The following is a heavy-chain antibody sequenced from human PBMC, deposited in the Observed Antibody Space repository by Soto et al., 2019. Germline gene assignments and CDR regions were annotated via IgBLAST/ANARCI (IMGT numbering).Heavy chain of an antibody. J-gene: IGHJ4*02. V-gene: IGHV2-5*02. CDR3: AHRVLRTVFGLVTTTAIYFDF. D-gene: IGHD3-3*01. Sequence: GPMPVKPRQTITLTCTFSGFSLTTSGVGVGWIRQSPGKAPEWLALIYWDDDKRYSPSLKSRLTITKDTSKNQVVLTMADLDPADTGTYYCAHRVLRTVFGLVTTTAIYFDFWGQGTPVAVSS. CDR1: GFSLTTSGVG. CDR2: IYWDDDK.